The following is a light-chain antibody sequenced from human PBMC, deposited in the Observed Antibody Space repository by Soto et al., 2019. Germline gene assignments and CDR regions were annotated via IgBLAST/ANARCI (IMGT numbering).Light chain of an antibody. J-gene: IGLJ2*01. CDR1: SSDVGGYNY. Sequence: QSALTQPPSASGSPGQSVTISCTGTSSDVGGYNYVSWYQQHPGKAPNLMIYEVSKRPSGVPDRFSGSKSGNTASLTVSGLQAEDEADYYCSAYAGSNFHVVFGGGTKLTVL. V-gene: IGLV2-8*01. CDR2: EVS. CDR3: SAYAGSNFHVV.